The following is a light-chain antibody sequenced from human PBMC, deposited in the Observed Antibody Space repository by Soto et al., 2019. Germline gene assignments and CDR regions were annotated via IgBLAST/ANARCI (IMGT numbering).Light chain of an antibody. Sequence: IVMTQSPDTLSVSPGERATLSCRASQTIYNNVAWYQKRPGQAPRLLIYGASNRATGIPDRFSGSGSGTDFTLTISRLEPEDFVVYYCQQYGYSPITFGQGTRLEIK. V-gene: IGKV3-20*01. J-gene: IGKJ5*01. CDR3: QQYGYSPIT. CDR2: GAS. CDR1: QTIYNN.